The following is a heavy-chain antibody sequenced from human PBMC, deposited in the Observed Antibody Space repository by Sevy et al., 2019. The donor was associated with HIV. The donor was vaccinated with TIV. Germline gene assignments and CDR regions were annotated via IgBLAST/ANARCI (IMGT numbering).Heavy chain of an antibody. V-gene: IGHV3-23*01. Sequence: GGSLRLSCAASGFTFSSFAMGWVRQAPGKGLDWISVISGTGDYTYYADSVKGRFTISRDNSKKTLFLQMNSLRAEDTAIFYCAKKMGGGSGMAFLVDYWGQGILVTVSS. CDR3: AKKMGGGSGMAFLVDY. CDR2: ISGTGDYT. CDR1: GFTFSSFA. D-gene: IGHD6-13*01. J-gene: IGHJ4*02.